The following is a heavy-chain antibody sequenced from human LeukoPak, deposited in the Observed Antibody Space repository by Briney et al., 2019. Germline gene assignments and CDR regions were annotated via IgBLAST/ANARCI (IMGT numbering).Heavy chain of an antibody. CDR1: GGSSSSYY. CDR3: VRPCHSNWWVYFNY. J-gene: IGHJ4*02. Sequence: SETLSLTCIVSGGSSSSYYWTWIRQPPGKGLEWIGYIHTSGSTNYNPSLKSRVTMSVDTTKNQFSLRLSSVTAADTAVYYCVRPCHSNWWVYFNYWGQGTVVTVSS. CDR2: IHTSGST. D-gene: IGHD2/OR15-2a*01. V-gene: IGHV4-4*09.